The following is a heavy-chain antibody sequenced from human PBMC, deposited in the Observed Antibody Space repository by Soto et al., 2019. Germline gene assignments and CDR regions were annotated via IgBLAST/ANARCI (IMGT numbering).Heavy chain of an antibody. CDR2: IYYSGIT. Sequence: QLHLRESGPGLVKPSETLSLTCTVSGGSITSSSYYWGWIRQPPGKGLEWIGSIYYSGITSYNPSPTRRVTISVDTSKNQCSLKLSSVTAADTAVYYCATQEVGGSYVYTFDPWGQGTLVTVSS. V-gene: IGHV4-39*01. J-gene: IGHJ5*02. CDR1: GGSITSSSYY. CDR3: ATQEVGGSYVYTFDP. D-gene: IGHD1-26*01.